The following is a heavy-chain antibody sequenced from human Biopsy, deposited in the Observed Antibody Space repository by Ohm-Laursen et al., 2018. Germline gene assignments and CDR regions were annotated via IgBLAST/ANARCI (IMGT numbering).Heavy chain of an antibody. J-gene: IGHJ6*02. V-gene: IGHV4-59*01. Sequence: GTLSLTCTVSGGSITSDYWSWIRQPPGKGLEWIGYVSDRGSTNYNPSLRGRVSISVDTSKNQFSLNLNSVTAADTAVYFCARDVKRYCSGTSCYSGYFGMDVWGQGTTVTVS. CDR1: GGSITSDY. CDR3: ARDVKRYCSGTSCYSGYFGMDV. CDR2: VSDRGST. D-gene: IGHD2-2*01.